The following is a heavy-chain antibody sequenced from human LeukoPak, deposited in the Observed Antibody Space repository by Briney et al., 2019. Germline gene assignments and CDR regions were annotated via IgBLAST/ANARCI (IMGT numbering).Heavy chain of an antibody. J-gene: IGHJ3*02. CDR3: ARLQYLDVLTGYPLDAFDI. D-gene: IGHD3-9*01. CDR2: IAHTGST. CDR1: GGSFTGYY. Sequence: SETLSLTCAVYGGSFTGYYWTWIRQPPGKGLECIGEIAHTGSTNYNPSLKSRVTISMDTSRNEFSLRLTSLTAADTAVYYCARLQYLDVLTGYPLDAFDIWGQGTMVTVSS. V-gene: IGHV4-34*01.